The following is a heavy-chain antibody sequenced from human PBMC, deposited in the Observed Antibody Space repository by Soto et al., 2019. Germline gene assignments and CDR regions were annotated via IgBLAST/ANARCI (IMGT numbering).Heavy chain of an antibody. CDR3: AIRTGQLAIISEFDGDWFFEV. D-gene: IGHD2-2*01. Sequence: QEQLVQSGAEVKKPGASLKVSCKASGYTFTDYYIHWVRQAPGQGLEWVGWINPDSGGTNLAQRFQGGVTMTSDTSINTAYMELSSLRSDDTAVYYCAIRTGQLAIISEFDGDWFFEVWGRGTLVTVSS. J-gene: IGHJ2*01. CDR1: GYTFTDYY. CDR2: INPDSGGT. V-gene: IGHV1-2*02.